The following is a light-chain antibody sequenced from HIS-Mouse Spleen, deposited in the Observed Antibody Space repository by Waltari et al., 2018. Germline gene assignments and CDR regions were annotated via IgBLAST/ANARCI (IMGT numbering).Light chain of an antibody. V-gene: IGLV2-14*01. Sequence: QSALTQPASVSGSPGQSITIPCTGTSSDVGGHNYVSWYQPHPGKAPKLMIYEVSNRPSGVSNRFSGSKSGNTASLTISGLQAEDEADYYCSSYTSSSTLVFGGGTKLTVL. J-gene: IGLJ3*02. CDR3: SSYTSSSTLV. CDR1: SSDVGGHNY. CDR2: EVS.